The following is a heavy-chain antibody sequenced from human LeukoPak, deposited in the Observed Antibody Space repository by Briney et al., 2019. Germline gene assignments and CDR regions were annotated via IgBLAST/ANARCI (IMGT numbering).Heavy chain of an antibody. CDR1: GGSFSGYY. CDR3: ARVLRYLYWTVDV. V-gene: IGHV4-34*10. Sequence: SETLSLTCAVYGGSFSGYYWSWIRQSPGKGLEWIGEVTHSGITNSNAPLKSRVTMSVDMSKNQFSLKMTSVTAADTAVYYCARVLRYLYWTVDVWSQGTAITVSS. J-gene: IGHJ6*02. D-gene: IGHD3-16*02. CDR2: VTHSGIT.